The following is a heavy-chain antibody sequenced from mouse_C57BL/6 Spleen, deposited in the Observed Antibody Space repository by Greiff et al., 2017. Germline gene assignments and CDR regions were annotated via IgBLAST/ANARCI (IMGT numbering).Heavy chain of an antibody. J-gene: IGHJ4*01. CDR3: ARDAPGNYAMDY. CDR1: GFSLTSYG. Sequence: QVHVKQSGPGLVQPSQSLSITCTVSGFSLTSYGVHWVRQSPGKGLEWLGVIWSGGSTDYNAAFISSLSISKDNSNSQVFFKIYSLQADDTAIYYCARDAPGNYAMDYWGQGTSVTVSS. CDR2: IWSGGST. V-gene: IGHV2-2*01. D-gene: IGHD4-1*01.